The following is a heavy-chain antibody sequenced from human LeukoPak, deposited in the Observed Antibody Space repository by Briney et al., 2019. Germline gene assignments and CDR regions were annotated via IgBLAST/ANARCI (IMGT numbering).Heavy chain of an antibody. CDR1: GYTFTGYY. Sequence: ASVKVSCKASGYTFTGYYMHWVRQAPGQGLEWMGRINPNSGGTNYAQKFQGRVTMTRDTSISTAYVKLSRLRSDDTAVYYCARVGFSSSYSDLDYWGQGTLVTVSS. CDR2: INPNSGGT. V-gene: IGHV1-2*06. D-gene: IGHD6-13*01. CDR3: ARVGFSSSYSDLDY. J-gene: IGHJ4*02.